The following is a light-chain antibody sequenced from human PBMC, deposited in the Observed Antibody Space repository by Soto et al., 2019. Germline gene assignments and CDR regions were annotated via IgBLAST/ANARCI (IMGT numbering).Light chain of an antibody. CDR1: QRLVYSNGNAY. CDR2: QVS. Sequence: DAVLTQSPLSLPVTLGQPAAIAFRSSQRLVYSNGNAYLIWFQQRPGQSPRGIIYQVSTRDAEVPDRFRGSGAGTYSKLTISRVEAGDVGLYYCMQGTHWPWSFGQGTKVEYK. V-gene: IGKV2-30*01. J-gene: IGKJ1*01. CDR3: MQGTHWPWS.